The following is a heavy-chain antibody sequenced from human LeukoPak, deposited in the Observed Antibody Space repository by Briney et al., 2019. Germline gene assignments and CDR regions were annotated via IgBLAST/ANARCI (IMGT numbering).Heavy chain of an antibody. J-gene: IGHJ3*02. Sequence: GGSLRLSCAASGFTFSDYYMSWIRQAPGMGLEWVSYITTSDTTIYYADSVKGRFTISRDNAKNSLYLQMNSLGAEDTAVYYCARHAGSYAFDIWGQGTMVTVSS. V-gene: IGHV3-11*04. CDR1: GFTFSDYY. CDR3: ARHAGSYAFDI. D-gene: IGHD1-14*01. CDR2: ITTSDTTI.